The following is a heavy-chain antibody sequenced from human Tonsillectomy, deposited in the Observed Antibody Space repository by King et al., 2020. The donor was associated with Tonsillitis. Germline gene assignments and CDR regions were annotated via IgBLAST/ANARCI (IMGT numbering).Heavy chain of an antibody. CDR3: ARAHSSSWSRPFDY. D-gene: IGHD6-13*01. J-gene: IGHJ4*02. Sequence: VQLVESGGGLVKPGGSLRLSCAASGFTFSSYSMNWVRQAPGKGLEWVSSISSSSSYIYYADSVKGRFTISRDNAKNSLYLQMNSLRAEDTAVYYCARAHSSSWSRPFDYWGQGTLVTVSS. CDR2: ISSSSSYI. V-gene: IGHV3-21*01. CDR1: GFTFSSYS.